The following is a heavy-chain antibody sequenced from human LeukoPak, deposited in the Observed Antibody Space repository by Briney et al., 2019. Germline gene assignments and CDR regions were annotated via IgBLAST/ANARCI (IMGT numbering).Heavy chain of an antibody. J-gene: IGHJ4*02. Sequence: PSETLSLTCAVYGGSFSGYYWSWIRQPPGKGLEWIGEINHSGSTNYNPSLKSRVTISVDTSKNQFSLKLSSVTAADTAVYYCASSIKAAVLDCWGQGTLVTVSS. D-gene: IGHD6-13*01. CDR2: INHSGST. V-gene: IGHV4-34*01. CDR1: GGSFSGYY. CDR3: ASSIKAAVLDC.